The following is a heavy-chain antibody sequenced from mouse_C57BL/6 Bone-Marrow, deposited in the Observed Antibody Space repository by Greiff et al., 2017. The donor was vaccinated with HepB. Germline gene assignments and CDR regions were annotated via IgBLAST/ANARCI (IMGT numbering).Heavy chain of an antibody. J-gene: IGHJ1*03. CDR3: ARKGVITKGVEGWYFDV. V-gene: IGHV1-39*01. D-gene: IGHD1-1*01. CDR2: INPNYGTT. CDR1: GYSFTDYN. Sequence: EVQLQQSGPELVKPGASVKISCKASGYSFTDYNMNWVKQSNGKSLEWIGVINPNYGTTSYNQKFKGKATLTVDQSSSTAYMQLNSLTSEDSAVYYCARKGVITKGVEGWYFDVWGTGTTVTVSS.